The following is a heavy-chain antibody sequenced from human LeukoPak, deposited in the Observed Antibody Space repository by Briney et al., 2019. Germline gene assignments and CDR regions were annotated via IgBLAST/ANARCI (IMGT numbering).Heavy chain of an antibody. Sequence: GESLKISCKGSGHSFTDYWIGWVRQMTGKGLDWMGIIYPGDSDTRYSPSFQGQVTMSADKSISTAYLQWSSLKASDTAMYYCAIRYSGSYNDYWGQGTLVTVSS. J-gene: IGHJ4*02. CDR2: IYPGDSDT. V-gene: IGHV5-51*01. D-gene: IGHD1-26*01. CDR1: GHSFTDYW. CDR3: AIRYSGSYNDY.